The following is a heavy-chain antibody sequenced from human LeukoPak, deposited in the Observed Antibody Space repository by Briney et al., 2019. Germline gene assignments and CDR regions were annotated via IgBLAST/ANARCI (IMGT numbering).Heavy chain of an antibody. D-gene: IGHD6-13*01. CDR3: ARGSIIAAAGTRWFDP. J-gene: IGHJ5*02. CDR1: GYLFTSYW. Sequence: GASLKISCKGSGYLFTSYWISWVRQLPGKGLEWMGRIDHSDSYTNYSPSFQGHVTISADKSISTAYLQWSSLKASDTAMYYCARGSIIAAAGTRWFDPWGQGTLVTVSS. V-gene: IGHV5-10-1*01. CDR2: IDHSDSYT.